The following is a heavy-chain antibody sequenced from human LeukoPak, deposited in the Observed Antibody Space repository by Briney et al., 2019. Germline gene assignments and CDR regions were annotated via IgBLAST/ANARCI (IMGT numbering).Heavy chain of an antibody. CDR3: ARGRASTTIFDY. J-gene: IGHJ4*02. Sequence: PGGSLRLSCAASGFSVSDCLMAWVRQAPGKGLQWVSHIDRGGVTEDADSVKGRFTVSRDTSRNILYLQMSSLRADDTAMYYCARGRASTTIFDYWGQGTLVTVSS. CDR1: GFSVSDCL. D-gene: IGHD5-12*01. CDR2: IDRGGVT. V-gene: IGHV3-53*01.